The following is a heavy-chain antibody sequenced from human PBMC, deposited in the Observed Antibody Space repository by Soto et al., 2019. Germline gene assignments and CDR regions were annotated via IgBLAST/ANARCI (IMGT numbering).Heavy chain of an antibody. CDR1: GGSVSSGTYY. CDR2: IYYSGST. Sequence: TSETLSLTCTVSGGSVSSGTYYWSWIRQPPGKGLEWIGYIYYSGSTTYNPSLKSRVTISADTSKNQFSLKLSSVTAADTAVYFCATFAGGSGSFDYWGQGTLVTVSS. CDR3: ATFAGGSGSFDY. D-gene: IGHD3-22*01. J-gene: IGHJ4*02. V-gene: IGHV4-61*01.